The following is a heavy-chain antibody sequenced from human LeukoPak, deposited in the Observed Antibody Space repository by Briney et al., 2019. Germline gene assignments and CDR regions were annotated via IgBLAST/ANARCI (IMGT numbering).Heavy chain of an antibody. J-gene: IGHJ5*02. CDR2: IGASGSST. Sequence: GGSLRLSCAASGFTVSSNHMSWVRQAPGKGLEWVSSIGASGSSTYYADSVKGRFAISRDNSKNTLYLQMNSLRAEDTAVYYCAKDPDGLWSWGQGTLVTVSS. CDR3: AKDPDGLWS. D-gene: IGHD4/OR15-4a*01. CDR1: GFTVSSNH. V-gene: IGHV3-23*01.